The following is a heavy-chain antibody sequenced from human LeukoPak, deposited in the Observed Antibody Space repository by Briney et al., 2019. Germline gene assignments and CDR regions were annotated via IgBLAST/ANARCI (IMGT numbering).Heavy chain of an antibody. CDR3: ARDLMGIAYRGAFYY. Sequence: PGGSLRLSCAASGFTFISYWMSWVRQAPGKGLEWVANIKQDGSEKYYVDSVKGRFTISRDNAKNSLYLPMNSLRAEDTAVYYCARDLMGIAYRGAFYYWGQGTLVTASS. J-gene: IGHJ4*02. CDR1: GFTFISYW. V-gene: IGHV3-7*03. CDR2: IKQDGSEK. D-gene: IGHD6-13*01.